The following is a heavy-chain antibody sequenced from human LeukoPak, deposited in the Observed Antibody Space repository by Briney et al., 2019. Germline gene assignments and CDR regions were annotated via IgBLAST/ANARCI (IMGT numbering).Heavy chain of an antibody. V-gene: IGHV4-61*02. D-gene: IGHD5/OR15-5a*01. CDR1: GGSIRSRGYY. CDR2: IYTSGST. J-gene: IGHJ4*02. CDR3: ASEGSVYDLSY. Sequence: SETLSLTCTVSGGSIRSRGYYWAWIRQPAGKGLEWIGRIYTSGSTNYNPSLKSRVTISVDTSKNQFSLKPSSVTAADTAVYYCASEGSVYDLSYWGQGTLVTVSS.